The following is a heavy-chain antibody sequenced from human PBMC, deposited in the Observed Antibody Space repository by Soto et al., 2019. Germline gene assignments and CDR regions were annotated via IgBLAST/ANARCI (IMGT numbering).Heavy chain of an antibody. CDR1: GFSLSDNA. CDR2: IALTSSTI. Sequence: GGSLRLSCAASGFSLSDNAMNWVRQAPGKGLEWISYIALTSSTIYYADSVKGRFTISRDNAQNSVFLQMNSLRDDDTAVYFCARYIKGDTSYAMDFLGQGRTVTVSS. V-gene: IGHV3-48*02. J-gene: IGHJ6*02. CDR3: ARYIKGDTSYAMDF. D-gene: IGHD3-16*01.